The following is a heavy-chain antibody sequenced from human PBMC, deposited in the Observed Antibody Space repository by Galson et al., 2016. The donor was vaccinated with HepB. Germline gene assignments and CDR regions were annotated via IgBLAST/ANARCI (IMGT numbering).Heavy chain of an antibody. D-gene: IGHD6-25*01. CDR1: GDSVSGNSAA. CDR3: AGEGASGYALDY. Sequence: CAISGDSVSGNSAAWNWIRQSPSRGLEWLGRTYYRSKWYNDYAESVKSRITINPDTSKNQFSLQLHSVTPDDTAFYYCAGEGASGYALDYWGQGTLVTVPS. CDR2: TYYRSKWYN. V-gene: IGHV6-1*01. J-gene: IGHJ4*02.